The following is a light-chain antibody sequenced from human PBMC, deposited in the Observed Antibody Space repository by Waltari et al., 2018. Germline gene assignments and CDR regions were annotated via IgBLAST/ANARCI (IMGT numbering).Light chain of an antibody. V-gene: IGKV4-1*01. CDR1: QSIFYSPTNKNY. CDR2: WAS. CDR3: QQYSSAPWT. J-gene: IGKJ1*01. Sequence: DIVMTQSPDSLAVSLGERATINCNSSQSIFYSPTNKNYLAWYQQKPGQSPSLLFYWASTRESGVPDRFSGSGSGTDFTLTISSLQAEDVAVYYCQQYSSAPWTFRQGTKVEIK.